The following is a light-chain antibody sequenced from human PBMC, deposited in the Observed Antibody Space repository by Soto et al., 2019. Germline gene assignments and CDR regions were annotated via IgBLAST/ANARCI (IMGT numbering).Light chain of an antibody. Sequence: QSVLSQPASMSGSPGQSITIPCTGASSDIGLYNYVSWYQHHPGKAPKLLISEVNVRPSGLSDRFSASKAGNTASLTISGLQPEDEAYYYCSSLSTTTTPRGFGSGTKVTVL. CDR2: EVN. CDR3: SSLSTTTTPRG. J-gene: IGLJ1*01. CDR1: SSDIGLYNY. V-gene: IGLV2-14*01.